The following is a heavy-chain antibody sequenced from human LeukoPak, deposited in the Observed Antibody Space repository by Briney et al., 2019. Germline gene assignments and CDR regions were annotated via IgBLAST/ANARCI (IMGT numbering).Heavy chain of an antibody. CDR1: GFTFSSYG. CDR3: AAGTAADY. D-gene: IGHD6-13*01. V-gene: IGHV3-33*03. Sequence: GGSLRLSCAASGFTFSSYGMHWVRQAPGKGLEWVALIWYDGSNKYYADSVKGRFTISRDNAQNALFLQMNSLRVEDTAVYYCAAGTAADYWGQGTLVTVSS. J-gene: IGHJ4*02. CDR2: IWYDGSNK.